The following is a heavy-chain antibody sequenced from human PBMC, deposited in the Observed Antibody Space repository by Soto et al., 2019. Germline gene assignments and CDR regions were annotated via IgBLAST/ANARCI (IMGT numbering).Heavy chain of an antibody. V-gene: IGHV4-59*01. CDR3: ARRWGPTFDF. CDR1: GGSISSDY. CDR2: IYYSGST. Sequence: ASETPSPTRPVSGGSISSDYWSGCRQPPGKGLEWIGYIYYSGSTNYNPSLKSRVTISVDTSKNQFSLKLSSVTAADTAVYYCARRWGPTFDFWGQGTLVTVSS. J-gene: IGHJ4*02. D-gene: IGHD1-26*01.